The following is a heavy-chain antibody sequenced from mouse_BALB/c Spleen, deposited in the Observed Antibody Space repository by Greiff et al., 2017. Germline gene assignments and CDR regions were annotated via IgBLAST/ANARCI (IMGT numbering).Heavy chain of an antibody. V-gene: IGHV5-6-5*01. D-gene: IGHD1-1*02. CDR1: GFTFSSYA. CDR2: ISSGGST. Sequence: EVQVVESGGGLVKPGGSLKLSCAASGFTFSSYAMSWVRQTPEKRLEWVASISSGGSTYYPDSVKGRFTISRDNARNILYLQMSSLRSEDTAMYYCARPLWDYYAMDYWGQGTSVTVSS. J-gene: IGHJ4*01. CDR3: ARPLWDYYAMDY.